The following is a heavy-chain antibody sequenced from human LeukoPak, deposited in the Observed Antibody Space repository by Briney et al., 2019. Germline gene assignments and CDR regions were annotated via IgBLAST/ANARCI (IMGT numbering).Heavy chain of an antibody. CDR3: ARGRTAVTKTYYFDY. CDR2: IYYSGST. CDR1: GGSISSGGYY. J-gene: IGHJ4*02. D-gene: IGHD4-4*01. V-gene: IGHV4-31*03. Sequence: SETLSLTCTVSGGSISSGGYYWSWIRQHPGKGLEWIGYIYYSGSTYYNPSLKSRVTISVDTSKNQFSLKLSSVTAADTAAYYCARGRTAVTKTYYFDYWGQGTLVTVSS.